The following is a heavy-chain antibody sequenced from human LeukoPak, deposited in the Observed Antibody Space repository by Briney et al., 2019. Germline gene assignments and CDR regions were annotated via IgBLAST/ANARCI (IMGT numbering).Heavy chain of an antibody. V-gene: IGHV1-46*01. J-gene: IGHJ4*02. CDR2: INPSGSST. D-gene: IGHD1-1*01. CDR1: GYSFTSHY. CDR3: ATVSF. Sequence: ASVKVSCKASGYSFTSHYMHWVRQAPGQGLEWLGLINPSGSSTLYAQKFQGRVTMTRDMSTTTDYMELSSLRSEDTAVYYCATVSFWGQGTLVTVSS.